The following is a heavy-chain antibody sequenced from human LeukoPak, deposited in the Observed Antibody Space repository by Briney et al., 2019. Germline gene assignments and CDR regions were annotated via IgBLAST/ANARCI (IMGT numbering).Heavy chain of an antibody. D-gene: IGHD2-15*01. CDR1: GGSISSYY. Sequence: SETLSLTCTVSGGSISSYYWSWIRQPPGKGLEWIGYMYYRGSTNYNPSLKSRVTISVDTSKNQFSLKLSSVTAADTAVYYCAGSRARAPYYFDYWGQGTLVTVSS. CDR2: MYYRGST. V-gene: IGHV4-59*01. CDR3: AGSRARAPYYFDY. J-gene: IGHJ4*02.